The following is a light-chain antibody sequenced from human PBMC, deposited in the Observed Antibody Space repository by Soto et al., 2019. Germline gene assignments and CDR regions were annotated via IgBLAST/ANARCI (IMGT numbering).Light chain of an antibody. V-gene: IGKV3-15*01. Sequence: EIVMTHSAATLSLSPGERATLSCRASQSVSSNLAWYQQKPGQAPRLLIYGASTRATGIPARFSGSGSGTEFTLTISSLQSEDFAVYYCQQYNNWPRTFGQGTKVDIK. CDR2: GAS. CDR3: QQYNNWPRT. CDR1: QSVSSN. J-gene: IGKJ1*01.